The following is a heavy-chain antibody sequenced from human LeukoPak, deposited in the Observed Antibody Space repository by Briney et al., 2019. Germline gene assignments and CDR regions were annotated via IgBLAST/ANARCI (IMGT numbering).Heavy chain of an antibody. CDR2: INYRGST. J-gene: IGHJ4*02. V-gene: IGHV4-39*07. CDR3: ATYKYDYVWGNQHFDY. CDR1: NASISSNTYY. Sequence: SETLSLTCTVSNASISSNTYYRAWNRQPPGKGLEYIGSINYRGSTYYNPSLKSRVTLSVDTSKNQFSLKLNSVTAADTAVYYCATYKYDYVWGNQHFDYWGQGTLVTVSS. D-gene: IGHD3-16*01.